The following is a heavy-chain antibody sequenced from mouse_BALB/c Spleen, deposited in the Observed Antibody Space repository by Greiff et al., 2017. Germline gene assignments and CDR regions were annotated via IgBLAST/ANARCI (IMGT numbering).Heavy chain of an antibody. CDR1: GYTFTSYW. CDR3: AIYYGNFQDY. V-gene: IGHV1S81*02. J-gene: IGHJ2*01. D-gene: IGHD2-1*01. CDR2: INPSNGRT. Sequence: QVQLQQPGAELVKPGASVKLSCKASGYTFTSYWMHWVKQRPGQGLEWIGEINPSNGRTNYNEKFKSKATLTVDKSSSTAYMQLSSLTSEDSAVYYGAIYYGNFQDYWGQGTTLTVSA.